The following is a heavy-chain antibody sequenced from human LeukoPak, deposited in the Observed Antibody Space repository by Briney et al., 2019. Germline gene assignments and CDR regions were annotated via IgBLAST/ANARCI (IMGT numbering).Heavy chain of an antibody. CDR3: ARGAGKSMITFGGVKPHYYYYYMDV. CDR2: MNPNSGNT. CDR1: GYTFTSYD. J-gene: IGHJ6*03. D-gene: IGHD3-16*01. Sequence: ASVKVSCKASGYTFTSYDINWVRQATGQGLEWMGWMNPNSGNTGYAQKFQGRVTITADESTSTAYMELSSLRSEDTAVYYCARGAGKSMITFGGVKPHYYYYYMDVWGKGTTVTISS. V-gene: IGHV1-8*01.